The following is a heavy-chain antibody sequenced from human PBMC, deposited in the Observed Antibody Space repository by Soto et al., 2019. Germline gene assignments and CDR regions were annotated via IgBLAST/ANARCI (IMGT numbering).Heavy chain of an antibody. CDR2: IYYSGST. J-gene: IGHJ5*02. CDR3: ARGLRQQLVPYNWFAP. CDR1: GGSISSYY. D-gene: IGHD6-13*01. Sequence: SETLSLTCTVSGGSISSYYWSSIRQPPGKGLEWIGYIYYSGSTNYNPSLKSRVTISVDTSKNQFSLKLSSVTAADTAVYYCARGLRQQLVPYNWFAPWGQGTLVTVSS. V-gene: IGHV4-59*12.